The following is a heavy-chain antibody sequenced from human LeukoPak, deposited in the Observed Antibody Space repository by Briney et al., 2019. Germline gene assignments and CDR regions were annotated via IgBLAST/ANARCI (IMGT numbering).Heavy chain of an antibody. Sequence: KPSETLSLTCTVSGGSINSGGYYWSWIRQPPGKGLEWIGYIYPTGSTYYNPSLKSRVTISVDRSKNQFSLKLSSVTAADTAVYYCARSIGAPTVTLDYWGQGTLVTVSS. J-gene: IGHJ4*02. D-gene: IGHD4-17*01. CDR3: ARSIGAPTVTLDY. CDR1: GGSINSGGYY. V-gene: IGHV4-30-2*01. CDR2: IYPTGST.